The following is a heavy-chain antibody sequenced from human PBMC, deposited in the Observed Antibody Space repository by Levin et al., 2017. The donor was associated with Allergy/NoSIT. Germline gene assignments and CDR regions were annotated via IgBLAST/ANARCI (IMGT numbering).Heavy chain of an antibody. J-gene: IGHJ3*02. Sequence: GESLKISCAASGFTFSDYYMSWIRQAPGKGLEWVSYISSSGSTIYYADSVKGRFTISRDNAKNSLYLQMNSLRAEDTAVYYCAAYGDYVLGAFDIWGQGTMVTVSS. CDR2: ISSSGSTI. CDR3: AAYGDYVLGAFDI. D-gene: IGHD4-17*01. CDR1: GFTFSDYY. V-gene: IGHV3-11*01.